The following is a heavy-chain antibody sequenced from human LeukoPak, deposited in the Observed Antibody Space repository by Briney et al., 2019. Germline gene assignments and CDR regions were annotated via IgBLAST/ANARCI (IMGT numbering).Heavy chain of an antibody. V-gene: IGHV1-69*04. D-gene: IGHD4-17*01. CDR2: IIPILGIA. J-gene: IGHJ6*02. CDR1: GGTFSSYA. CDR3: ARGLTFKSNGDYYYYYGMDV. Sequence: SVKVSCKASGGTFSSYAISWVRQAPGQGLEWMGRIIPILGIANYAQKFQGRVTITADKSTSTAYMELSSLRSEDTAVYYCARGLTFKSNGDYYYYYGMDVWGQGTTVTVSS.